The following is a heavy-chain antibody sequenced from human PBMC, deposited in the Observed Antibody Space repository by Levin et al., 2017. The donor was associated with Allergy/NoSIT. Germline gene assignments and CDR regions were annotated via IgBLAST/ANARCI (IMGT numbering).Heavy chain of an antibody. J-gene: IGHJ4*02. CDR2: ISTSGSAT. V-gene: IGHV3-48*03. CDR1: GFSFSTYE. CDR3: ARGLTCDY. Sequence: GGSLRLSCAASGFSFSTYEMNWVRQAPGKGLEWVSYISTSGSATYYADSVKGRFTISRDNAKNSLYLQMNGLRAEDTAVYFCARGLTCDYWGQGTLVTVSS.